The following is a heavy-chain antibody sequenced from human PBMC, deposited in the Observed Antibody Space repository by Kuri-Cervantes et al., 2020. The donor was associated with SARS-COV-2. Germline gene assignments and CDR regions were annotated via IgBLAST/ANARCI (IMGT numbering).Heavy chain of an antibody. Sequence: GGSLRLSCAASGFTFDDYAMHWVRQAPGKGLEWVSVIYSGGSTYYADSVKGRFTISRHNSKNTLYLQMNSLRAEDTAVYYCARGANWGQGTMVTVSS. CDR1: GFTFDDYA. CDR2: IYSGGST. V-gene: IGHV3-53*04. J-gene: IGHJ4*01. CDR3: ARGAN.